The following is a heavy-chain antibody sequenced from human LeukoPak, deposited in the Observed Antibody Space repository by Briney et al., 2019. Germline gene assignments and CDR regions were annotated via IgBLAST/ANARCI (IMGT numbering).Heavy chain of an antibody. D-gene: IGHD3-22*01. Sequence: HTGGSLRLSCEASGFTFSAYAMTWVRQAPGKGLEWVSAISGSGGSTYYADSVKGRFTISRDNSKNTLYLEMNSLRAEDTAVYYCVKESDSSGYFDFWGQGTLVTVSS. CDR1: GFTFSAYA. V-gene: IGHV3-23*01. CDR2: ISGSGGST. CDR3: VKESDSSGYFDF. J-gene: IGHJ4*02.